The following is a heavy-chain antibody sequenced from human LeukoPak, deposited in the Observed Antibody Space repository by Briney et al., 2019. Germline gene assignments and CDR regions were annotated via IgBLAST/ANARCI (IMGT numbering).Heavy chain of an antibody. CDR1: GGSISGSSYY. V-gene: IGHV4-39*07. CDR2: IYYSGST. D-gene: IGHD2-15*01. J-gene: IGHJ6*02. CDR3: ARDAGLGYCSGGSCYYGMDV. Sequence: PSETLSLTCTVSGGSISGSSYYWGWIRQPPGKGLEWIGSIYYSGSTYYNPSLRSRVTISVDTSKNQFSLKLSSVTAADTAVYYCARDAGLGYCSGGSCYYGMDVWGQGTTVTVSS.